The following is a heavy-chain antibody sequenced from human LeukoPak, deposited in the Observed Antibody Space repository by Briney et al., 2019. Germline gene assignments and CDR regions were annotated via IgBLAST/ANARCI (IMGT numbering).Heavy chain of an antibody. CDR3: AKELDSGSHDYYFDY. CDR2: ISYDGSNK. V-gene: IGHV3-30*18. J-gene: IGHJ4*02. CDR1: GFTFSSYG. D-gene: IGHD1-26*01. Sequence: GALRLSCAASGFTFSSYGMHWVRQAPGKGLEWVAVISYDGSNKYYTDSVKGRFTISRDNSKNTLYLQMNSLRAEDTALYYCAKELDSGSHDYYFDYWGQGTLVTVSS.